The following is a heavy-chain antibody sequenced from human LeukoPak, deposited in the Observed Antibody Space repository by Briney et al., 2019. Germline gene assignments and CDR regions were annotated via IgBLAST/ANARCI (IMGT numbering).Heavy chain of an antibody. V-gene: IGHV4-34*01. D-gene: IGHD3-22*01. CDR3: ARTPPCYYVSSGYVDY. Sequence: SETLSLTCAVYGGSFSGYYWSWIRQPPGKGLEWIGEINHSGSTDYNPSLKSRVTISVDTSKNQFSLKLSSVTAADTAVYYCARTPPCYYVSSGYVDYWGQETRVTVSS. CDR2: INHSGST. CDR1: GGSFSGYY. J-gene: IGHJ4*02.